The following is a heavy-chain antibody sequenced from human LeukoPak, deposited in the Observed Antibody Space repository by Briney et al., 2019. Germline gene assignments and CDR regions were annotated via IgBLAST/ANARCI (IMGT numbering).Heavy chain of an antibody. CDR2: ISASGGNA. Sequence: GGSLRLSCAASGFTFSSYEMTWVRQAPGKGLEWVSGISASGGNAYYADSVKVRFTISRDSSKLYLQMNSLTDEDTAIYYCAKDHLFYGSGNYAYFDYWGQGILVTVSS. CDR1: GFTFSSYE. J-gene: IGHJ4*02. V-gene: IGHV3-23*01. D-gene: IGHD3-10*01. CDR3: AKDHLFYGSGNYAYFDY.